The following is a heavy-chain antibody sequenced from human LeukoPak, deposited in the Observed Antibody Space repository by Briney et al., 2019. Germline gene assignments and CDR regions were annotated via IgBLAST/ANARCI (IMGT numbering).Heavy chain of an antibody. J-gene: IGHJ4*02. CDR2: ISWDGGST. CDR1: GFTFDDYA. V-gene: IGHV3-43D*03. CDR3: AKDIGGVGGSYYGSDY. D-gene: IGHD1-26*01. Sequence: GGSLRLSCAASGFTFDDYAMHWVRQAPGKGLEWVSLISWDGGSTYYADSVKGRFTISRDNSKNSLYLQMNSLRAEDTALYYCAKDIGGVGGSYYGSDYWGQGTLVTVSS.